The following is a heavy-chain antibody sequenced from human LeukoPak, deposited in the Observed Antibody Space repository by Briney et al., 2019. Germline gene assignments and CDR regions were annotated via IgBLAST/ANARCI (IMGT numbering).Heavy chain of an antibody. Sequence: SVKVSCKASGDTFSRYGIGWVRQAPGQGLDWMGGIIPLFGTPNYAQKFQGRVTITADESTSTVYMELNSLRFEDTAVYYCAREWNYETNGYFFYYWGQGTLVTVSS. D-gene: IGHD3-22*01. V-gene: IGHV1-69*01. CDR1: GDTFSRYG. J-gene: IGHJ4*02. CDR3: AREWNYETNGYFFYY. CDR2: IIPLFGTP.